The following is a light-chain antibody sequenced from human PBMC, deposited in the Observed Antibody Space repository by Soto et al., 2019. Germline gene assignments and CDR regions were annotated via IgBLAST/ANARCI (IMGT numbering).Light chain of an antibody. Sequence: QSVLTQPTSVSGAPGQRVTISCTGTSSNIGAGYEVHWYHQLPGTAPKFLVSGNDNRPSGVPDRLSASKSGTSGSLAITDLQAEDEGHYYCQSYDRGLTAYVFGTGTKAPS. J-gene: IGLJ1*01. CDR3: QSYDRGLTAYV. CDR2: GND. V-gene: IGLV1-40*01. CDR1: SSNIGAGYE.